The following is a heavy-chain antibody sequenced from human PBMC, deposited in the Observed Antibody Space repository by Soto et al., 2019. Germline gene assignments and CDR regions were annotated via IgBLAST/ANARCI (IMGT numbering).Heavy chain of an antibody. J-gene: IGHJ4*02. V-gene: IGHV3-23*01. CDR3: ARNWKLRKHVDY. CDR2: ISGSGGST. CDR1: GFTFSSYA. D-gene: IGHD1-1*01. Sequence: EVQLLESGGGLVQPGGSLRLSCAASGFTFSSYAMSWVRQAPGKGLEWVSAISGSGGSTYYADSVKGRFTISRDNSKNTLYLQRNSLRAEDTAVYYCARNWKLRKHVDYWGQGTLVTVSS.